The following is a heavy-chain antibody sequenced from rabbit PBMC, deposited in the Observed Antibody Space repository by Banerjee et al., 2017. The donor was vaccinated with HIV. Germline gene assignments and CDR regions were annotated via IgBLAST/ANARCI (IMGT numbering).Heavy chain of an antibody. CDR2: IDTNYGVT. V-gene: IGHV1S45*01. CDR1: GFSFSSNW. Sequence: LEESGGGLVKPGGTLTLTCTVSGFSFSSNWICWVRQAPGKGLEWVACIDTNYGVTDYANWPKGRFTISKTSSTTVTLQMTSLTAADTATYFCARNYVNAFDPWGPGTLVTVS. CDR3: ARNYVNAFDP. J-gene: IGHJ2*01. D-gene: IGHD1-1*01.